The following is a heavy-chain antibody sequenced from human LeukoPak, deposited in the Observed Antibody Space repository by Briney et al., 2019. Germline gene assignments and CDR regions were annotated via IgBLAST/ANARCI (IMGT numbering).Heavy chain of an antibody. CDR3: ARGRYSYGRTFDY. CDR2: INHSGST. V-gene: IGHV4-34*01. J-gene: IGHJ4*02. CDR1: GGSFSGYY. D-gene: IGHD5-18*01. Sequence: SETLSLTCAVYGGSFSGYYWSWIRQPPGKGLEWIGEINHSGSTNYNPSLKSRVTISVDTSKNQFSLKLSSVTAADTAVYYCARGRYSYGRTFDYWGQGTLVTVSS.